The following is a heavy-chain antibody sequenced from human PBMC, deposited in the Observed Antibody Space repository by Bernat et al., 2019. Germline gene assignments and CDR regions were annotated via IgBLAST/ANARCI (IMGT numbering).Heavy chain of an antibody. V-gene: IGHV3-23*04. J-gene: IGHJ4*02. Sequence: EVQLVESGGGSVQPGGSLRLSCAASGFTFSSYGMIWVRQAPGKGPEWVSTISGGGENTHYGESVKGRFTISRDNSKNTLFLQMNSLRAEDTAVYYCAIEPPHYDFWISSNYWGQGTLVTVSS. D-gene: IGHD3-3*01. CDR1: GFTFSSYG. CDR2: ISGGGENT. CDR3: AIEPPHYDFWISSNY.